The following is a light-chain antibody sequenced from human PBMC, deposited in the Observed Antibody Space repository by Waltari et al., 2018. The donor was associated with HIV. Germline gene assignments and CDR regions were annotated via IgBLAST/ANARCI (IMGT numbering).Light chain of an antibody. J-gene: IGLJ2*01. CDR3: QSGHNSDSI. CDR1: AWSNHY. CDR2: KVS. Sequence: SYELTQAPSVSVSPGQTAKITCSGDAWSNHYVYWYQQKPGQAPLMMIFKVSDRPSEIPARSSASSSGSTSILTFSGVQAEDEADYYCQSGHNSDSIFGGGTKLTVL. V-gene: IGLV3-25*03.